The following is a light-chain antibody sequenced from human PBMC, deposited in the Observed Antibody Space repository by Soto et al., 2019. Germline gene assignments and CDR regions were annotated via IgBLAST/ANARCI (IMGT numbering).Light chain of an antibody. CDR3: SSYTSSSTLLYV. J-gene: IGLJ1*01. CDR1: SSDVGGYNY. V-gene: IGLV2-14*01. CDR2: DVS. Sequence: QSALTQPASVSGSPGQSITISCTGTSSDVGGYNYVSWYQQHPGKAPRLLIYDVSHRPSGVSNRFSGSKSGNTASLTISGLQAEDEADYHCSSYTSSSTLLYVFGTGTKLTVL.